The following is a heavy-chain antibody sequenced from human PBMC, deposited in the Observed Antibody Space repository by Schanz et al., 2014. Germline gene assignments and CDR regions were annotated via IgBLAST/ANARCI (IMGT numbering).Heavy chain of an antibody. CDR3: ARRELGPSNYDTLTALYDAFDV. D-gene: IGHD3-9*01. Sequence: QVKLVQSGAEVKKPGASVKVSCKASGYTFTSYGISWVRQAPGQGLEWMGWVSAYSGNTNYAQKFQGRVTMTTDTSTSTAYMELRSLRSDDTAVYYCARRELGPSNYDTLTALYDAFDVWGQGTMVTVSS. CDR1: GYTFTSYG. J-gene: IGHJ3*01. CDR2: VSAYSGNT. V-gene: IGHV1-18*04.